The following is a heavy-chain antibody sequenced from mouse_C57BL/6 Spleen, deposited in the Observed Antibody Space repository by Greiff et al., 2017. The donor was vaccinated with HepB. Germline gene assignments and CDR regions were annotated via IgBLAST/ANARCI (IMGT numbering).Heavy chain of an antibody. V-gene: IGHV2-6*03. J-gene: IGHJ4*01. Sequence: VKLVESGPGLVAPSQSLSITCTVSGFSLTSYGVHWVRQPPGKGLEWLVVIWSDGSTTYNSALKSRLSISKDNSKSQVFLKMNSLQTDDTAMYYCARSYGNYGLFYAMDYWGQGTSVTVSS. D-gene: IGHD2-1*01. CDR1: GFSLTSYG. CDR2: IWSDGST. CDR3: ARSYGNYGLFYAMDY.